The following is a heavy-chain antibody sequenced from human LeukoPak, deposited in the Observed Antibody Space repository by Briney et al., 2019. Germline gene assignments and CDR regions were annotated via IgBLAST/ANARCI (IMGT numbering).Heavy chain of an antibody. CDR3: AGAGGAVVITYFDY. D-gene: IGHD3-22*01. Sequence: GGSLRLSCAASGFTFSSYAMSWVRQAPGKGLEWVSAISGSGGSTYYADSVKGRFTISRDNSKNTLYLQMNSLRAEDTALYYCAGAGGAVVITYFDYWGQGTLVTVSS. V-gene: IGHV3-23*01. CDR1: GFTFSSYA. CDR2: ISGSGGST. J-gene: IGHJ4*02.